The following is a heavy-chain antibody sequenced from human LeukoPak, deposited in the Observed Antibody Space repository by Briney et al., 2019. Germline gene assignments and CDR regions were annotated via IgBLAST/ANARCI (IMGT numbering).Heavy chain of an antibody. CDR3: ASGGVVTNPWGQYQFDY. J-gene: IGHJ4*02. V-gene: IGHV1-58*01. CDR1: GFTFSNSA. Sequence: SVKVSCKASGFTFSNSAVQWVRQARGQRLEWMGWIGVGGGNTNYAQTFQDRVTITRDMSTSTASMELSSLRFEDTAVYYCASGGVVTNPWGQYQFDYWGQGTLVTVSS. D-gene: IGHD3-22*01. CDR2: IGVGGGNT.